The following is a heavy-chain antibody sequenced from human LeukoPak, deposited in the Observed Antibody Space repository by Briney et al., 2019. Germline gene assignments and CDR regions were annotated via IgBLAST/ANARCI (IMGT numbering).Heavy chain of an antibody. D-gene: IGHD2-8*01. CDR2: ISGSSSYI. Sequence: GGSLRLSCAASGFTLSSYSMNWVRQAPGKGLEWVSSISGSSSYIYYAGSVKGRFTISRDNAKNSLYLQMNSLRAEDTAVYYCARKLRAGYCTNGVCHTPFDYWGQGTLVTVSS. V-gene: IGHV3-21*01. CDR3: ARKLRAGYCTNGVCHTPFDY. J-gene: IGHJ4*02. CDR1: GFTLSSYS.